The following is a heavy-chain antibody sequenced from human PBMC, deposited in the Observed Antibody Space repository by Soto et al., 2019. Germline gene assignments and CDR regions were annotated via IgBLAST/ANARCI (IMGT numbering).Heavy chain of an antibody. Sequence: SETLSLTCTVSGGSISSGCYYWSWIRQHPGKGLEWIGYIYYSGSTYYNPSLKSRVTISVDTSKNQFSLKLSSVTAADTAVYYCARFGEFPRPFDYWGQGTLVTVSS. V-gene: IGHV4-31*03. CDR1: GGSISSGCYY. CDR3: ARFGEFPRPFDY. D-gene: IGHD3-10*01. J-gene: IGHJ4*02. CDR2: IYYSGST.